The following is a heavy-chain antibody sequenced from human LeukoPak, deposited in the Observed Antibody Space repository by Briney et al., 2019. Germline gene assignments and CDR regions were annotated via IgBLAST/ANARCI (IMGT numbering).Heavy chain of an antibody. CDR3: ARDHMDP. J-gene: IGHJ5*02. CDR2: ISYDGSNK. D-gene: IGHD2-21*01. Sequence: GRSLRLSCAASGFTFSSYAMHWVRQAPGKGLEWVAVISYDGSNKYYADSVKGRFTISRDNSKNTLYLQMNSLRAEDTAVYYCARDHMDPWGQGTLVTVSS. V-gene: IGHV3-30*04. CDR1: GFTFSSYA.